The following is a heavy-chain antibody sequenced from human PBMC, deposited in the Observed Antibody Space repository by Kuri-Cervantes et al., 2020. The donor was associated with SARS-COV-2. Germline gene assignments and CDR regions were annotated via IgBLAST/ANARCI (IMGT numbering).Heavy chain of an antibody. J-gene: IGHJ4*02. CDR2: ISYDGGYE. D-gene: IGHD3-22*01. CDR3: ARNPYVGSGYYLLDF. CDR1: GFSFSNYA. Sequence: GESLKISCAASGFSFSNYAMHWVRQAPGKGLEWVAIISYDGGYENYADSVQGRFTISRDNDKHTLDVQVNSVKTEDTAVYYCARNPYVGSGYYLLDFWGQGTLVTVSS. V-gene: IGHV3-30*03.